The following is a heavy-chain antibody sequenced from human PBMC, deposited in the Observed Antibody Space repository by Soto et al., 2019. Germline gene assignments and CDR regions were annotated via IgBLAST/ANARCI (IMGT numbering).Heavy chain of an antibody. CDR3: ARFYYDSSGYYYSAFDY. CDR1: GYSFTSYW. V-gene: IGHV5-51*01. J-gene: IGHJ4*02. CDR2: IYPGDSDT. D-gene: IGHD3-22*01. Sequence: ESLKISCKGSGYSFTSYWIGWVRQMPGKGLEWMGIIYPGDSDTRYSPSFQGQVTISADKSINTAYLQWSSLKASDTAMYYCARFYYDSSGYYYSAFDYWGQGTLVTVSS.